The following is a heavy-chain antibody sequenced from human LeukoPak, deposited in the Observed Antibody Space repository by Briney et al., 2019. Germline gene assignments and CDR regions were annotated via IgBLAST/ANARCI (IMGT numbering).Heavy chain of an antibody. D-gene: IGHD3-22*01. CDR3: ARGARYLYDSSGYFDY. CDR1: GGSISSSSSY. CDR2: IYYSGST. V-gene: IGHV4-39*01. Sequence: SETLSLTCTVSGGSISSSSSYWGWIRQPPGKGLEWIGSIYYSGSTYCNPSLKSRVTISVDTSKNQFSLKLSSVTAADTAVYYCARGARYLYDSSGYFDYWGQGTLVTVSS. J-gene: IGHJ4*02.